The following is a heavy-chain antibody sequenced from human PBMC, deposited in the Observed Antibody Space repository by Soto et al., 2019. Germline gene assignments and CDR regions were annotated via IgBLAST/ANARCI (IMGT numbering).Heavy chain of an antibody. CDR3: ASLVVVAATPGHDAFDI. D-gene: IGHD2-15*01. Sequence: LSLTCAASGFTFSSYSMNWVRQAPGKGLEWVSSISSSSSYIYYADSVKGRFTISRDNDKNSLYLQMNSLRAEDTAVYYCASLVVVAATPGHDAFDIWGQGTMVTVSS. CDR2: ISSSSSYI. J-gene: IGHJ3*02. V-gene: IGHV3-21*01. CDR1: GFTFSSYS.